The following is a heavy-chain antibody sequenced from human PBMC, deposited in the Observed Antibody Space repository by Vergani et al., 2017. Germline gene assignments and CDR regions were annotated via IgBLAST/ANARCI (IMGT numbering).Heavy chain of an antibody. D-gene: IGHD3-3*01. CDR1: GFTFSSYW. J-gene: IGHJ4*02. CDR2: IKQDGSEK. CDR3: AREGSLRAYYDFWSGYYNPSEPFDY. Sequence: EVQLVESGGGLVQPGGSLRLSCAASGFTFSSYWMSWVRQAPGKGLEWVANIKQDGSEKYYVDSVKGRFTISRDNAKNSLYLQMNSLRAEDTAVYYCAREGSLRAYYDFWSGYYNPSEPFDYWGQGTLVTVSS. V-gene: IGHV3-7*03.